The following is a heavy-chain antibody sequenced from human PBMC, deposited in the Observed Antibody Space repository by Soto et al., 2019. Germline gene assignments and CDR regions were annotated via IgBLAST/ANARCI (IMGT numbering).Heavy chain of an antibody. CDR3: ARVDCTSCYYSAYYYYYGMDV. Sequence: SGGSLRLSCAASGFTFSSYWMHWVRQAPGKGLVWVSRINSDGSSTSYADSVKGRFTISRDNAKNTLYLQMNSLRAEDTAVYYCARVDCTSCYYSAYYYYYGMDVWGQGTTVTVSS. J-gene: IGHJ6*02. CDR1: GFTFSSYW. CDR2: INSDGSST. V-gene: IGHV3-74*01. D-gene: IGHD2-2*01.